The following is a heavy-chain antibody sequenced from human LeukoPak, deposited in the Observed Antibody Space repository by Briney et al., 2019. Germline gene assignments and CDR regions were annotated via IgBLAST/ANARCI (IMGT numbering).Heavy chain of an antibody. D-gene: IGHD6-19*01. CDR2: IRYDGSNK. CDR3: ARGSVSSGGGSDFDY. J-gene: IGHJ4*02. CDR1: GFTFSSYG. V-gene: IGHV3-30*02. Sequence: GGSLRLSCAASGFTFSSYGMHWVRQAPGKGLEWVAFIRYDGSNKYYADSVKGRFTISRDNAKNSLYLQMNSLRVEDTAVYYCARGSVSSGGGSDFDYWGQGTLVTVSS.